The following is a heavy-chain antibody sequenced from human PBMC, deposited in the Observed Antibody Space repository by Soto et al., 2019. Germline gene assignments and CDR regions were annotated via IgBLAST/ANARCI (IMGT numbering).Heavy chain of an antibody. CDR2: TYYRSRWYY. CDR1: GDNVSSNSAA. V-gene: IGHV6-1*01. Sequence: PSQTLSVTCVISGDNVSSNSAAWNWVRQSPSRGLEWLGRTYYRSRWYYDYSVSVKSRITFNPDTSRNQFSLRLTSVTPEDTAVYYCARGREVLGPWGQGIPVTVSS. D-gene: IGHD3-10*01. J-gene: IGHJ5*02. CDR3: ARGREVLGP.